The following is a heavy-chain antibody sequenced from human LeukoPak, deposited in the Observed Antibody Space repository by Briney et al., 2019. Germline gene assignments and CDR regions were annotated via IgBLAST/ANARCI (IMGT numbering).Heavy chain of an antibody. CDR2: ISGSGGST. J-gene: IGHJ4*02. D-gene: IGHD7-27*01. CDR3: VQDWAWGAFGY. CDR1: GFTFSIYA. V-gene: IGHV3-23*01. Sequence: GGSLRLSCAASGFTFSIYAMNWVRQAPGKGLEWVSGISGSGGSTYYADSVKGRFTISRDNSNSTLYLQMNSLGAEDTAVYYCVQDWAWGAFGYWGQGTLVTVSS.